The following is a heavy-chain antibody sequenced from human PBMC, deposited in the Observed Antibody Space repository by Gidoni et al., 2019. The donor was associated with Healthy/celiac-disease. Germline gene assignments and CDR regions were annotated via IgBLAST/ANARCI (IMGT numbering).Heavy chain of an antibody. CDR3: ARGKRGYSYGFDY. V-gene: IGHV3-21*01. CDR1: GFTFSSYS. CDR2: ISSSSSYI. Sequence: EVQLVESGGGLVKPGGSLRLSCAASGFTFSSYSMNWVRQAPGKGLEWVSSISSSSSYIYYADSVKGRFTISRDNAKNSLYLQMNSLRAEDTAVYYCARGKRGYSYGFDYWGQGTLVTVSS. J-gene: IGHJ4*02. D-gene: IGHD5-18*01.